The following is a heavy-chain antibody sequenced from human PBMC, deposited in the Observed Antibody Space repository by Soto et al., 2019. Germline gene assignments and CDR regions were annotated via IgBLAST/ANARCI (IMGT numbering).Heavy chain of an antibody. CDR1: GYTFTNNA. J-gene: IGHJ6*02. CDR2: INTVNGNT. CDR3: ARGAYPPGSNYYYGMDV. Sequence: QVHLVQSGAEVKMPGASVKLSRKAFGYTFTNNAIHWVRQAPGQRLEWMGWINTVNGNTKYSQTFRDRVTINRDTSASTVYMDLSGLRSDDTAVYYCARGAYPPGSNYYYGMDVWGLGTTVTVS. D-gene: IGHD3-16*01. V-gene: IGHV1-3*04.